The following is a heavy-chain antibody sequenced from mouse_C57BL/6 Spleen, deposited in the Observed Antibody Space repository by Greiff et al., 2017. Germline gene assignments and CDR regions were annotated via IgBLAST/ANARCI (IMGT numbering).Heavy chain of an antibody. CDR2: IRNKANGYTT. Sequence: EVKLVESGGGLVQPGGSLSLSCAASGFTFTDYYMSWVRQPPGKALEWLGFIRNKANGYTTEYSASVKGRFTISRDNSQSILYLQRNALRAEDSATYYCARYRGYFDVWGTGTTVTVSS. CDR3: ARYRGYFDV. J-gene: IGHJ1*03. V-gene: IGHV7-3*01. CDR1: GFTFTDYY.